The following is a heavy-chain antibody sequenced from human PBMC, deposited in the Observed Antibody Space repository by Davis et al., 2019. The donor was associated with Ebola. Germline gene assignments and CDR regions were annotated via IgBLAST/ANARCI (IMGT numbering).Heavy chain of an antibody. CDR2: IWYDGSNK. Sequence: GESLKISCAASGFTFSSYGMHLVRQAPGKGLEWVAVIWYDGSNKYYADSVKGRFTISRDNSKNTLYMQINSLRAEDTAVYYCAKDQRSRYQLLQWQCFDYWGQGTLVTVSS. V-gene: IGHV3-33*06. J-gene: IGHJ4*02. CDR3: AKDQRSRYQLLQWQCFDY. CDR1: GFTFSSYG. D-gene: IGHD2-2*01.